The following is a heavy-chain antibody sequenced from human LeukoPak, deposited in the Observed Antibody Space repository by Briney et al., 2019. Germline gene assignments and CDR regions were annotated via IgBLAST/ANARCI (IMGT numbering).Heavy chain of an antibody. CDR1: GFTFSSYG. Sequence: QSGGSLRLSCAASGFTFSSYGMHWVRQAPGKGLEWVAFIRYDGSNKYYADSVKGRFTISRDNSKNTLYLQMNSLRAGDTAVYFCARRSRSVGSYSDAFDLWGQGTMVTVSS. V-gene: IGHV3-30*02. D-gene: IGHD3-22*01. CDR3: ARRSRSVGSYSDAFDL. J-gene: IGHJ3*01. CDR2: IRYDGSNK.